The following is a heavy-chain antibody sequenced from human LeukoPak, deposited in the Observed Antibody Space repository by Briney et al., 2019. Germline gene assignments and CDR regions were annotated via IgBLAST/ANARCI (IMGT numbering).Heavy chain of an antibody. V-gene: IGHV1-2*02. CDR2: INPNSGGT. CDR3: ARGGNALLVDY. CDR1: GYTLRSYG. D-gene: IGHD4-23*01. J-gene: IGHJ4*02. Sequence: ASVKVSCKASGYTLRSYGISWVRQAPGQGLEWMGWINPNSGGTNYAQKFQGRVTMTRDTSISTAYMELSRLRSDDTAVYYCARGGNALLVDYWGQGTLVTVSS.